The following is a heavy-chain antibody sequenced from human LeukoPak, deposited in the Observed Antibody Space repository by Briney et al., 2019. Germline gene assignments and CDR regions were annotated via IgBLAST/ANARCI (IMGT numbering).Heavy chain of an antibody. CDR3: ARSLYYYGSDSFDI. CDR2: IYYSGST. CDR1: GGSISSYY. J-gene: IGHJ3*02. D-gene: IGHD3-10*01. V-gene: IGHV4-59*01. Sequence: SETLSLTCTVSGGSISSYYWSWIRQPPGKGLEWIGYIYYSGSTNYNPSLKSRVTMSVDTSKNQFSLKLSSVTAADTAVFYCARSLYYYGSDSFDIWGQGTMVTVSS.